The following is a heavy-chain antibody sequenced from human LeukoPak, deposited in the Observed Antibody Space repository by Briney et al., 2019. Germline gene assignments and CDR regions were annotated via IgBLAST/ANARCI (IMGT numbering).Heavy chain of an antibody. Sequence: XSSXDMHWVSQAXGKGLEWVTDITEDGRNKYYADSVKGGFTISRDNSKNTLYVQMKSLRDEDTDVYYCARVPGITIFRVATGEGFDYWGQGTLVPVSS. CDR2: ITEDGRNK. CDR3: ARVPGITIFRVATGEGFDY. D-gene: IGHD3-3*01. V-gene: IGHV3-30*04. CDR1: XSSXD. J-gene: IGHJ4*02.